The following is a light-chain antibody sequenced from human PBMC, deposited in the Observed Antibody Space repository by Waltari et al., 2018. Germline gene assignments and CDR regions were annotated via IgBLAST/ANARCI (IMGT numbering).Light chain of an antibody. Sequence: SYELRQPPSVSVSPGQTASITCSGDALLRNYAYWYQKKSGQAPVMVISEDNRRPSGIPERFSGSSSGTMATLTITGAQVEDEAEYFCYSTDITGNYRVFGGGTTLSVL. CDR3: YSTDITGNYRV. V-gene: IGLV3-10*01. J-gene: IGLJ3*02. CDR1: ALLRNY. CDR2: EDN.